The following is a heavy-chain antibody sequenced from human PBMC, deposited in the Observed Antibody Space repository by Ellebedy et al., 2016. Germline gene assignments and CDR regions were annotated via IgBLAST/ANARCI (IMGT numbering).Heavy chain of an antibody. Sequence: SETLSLTXTVSGGSISSSSYYWGWIRQPPGKGLEWIGSIYYSGSTYYNPSLKSRVTISVDTSKNQFSLKLSSVTAADTAVYYCARMDFLAGLNYYYYGMDVWGQGTTVTVSS. V-gene: IGHV4-39*01. CDR1: GGSISSSSYY. CDR2: IYYSGST. CDR3: ARMDFLAGLNYYYYGMDV. D-gene: IGHD2-15*01. J-gene: IGHJ6*02.